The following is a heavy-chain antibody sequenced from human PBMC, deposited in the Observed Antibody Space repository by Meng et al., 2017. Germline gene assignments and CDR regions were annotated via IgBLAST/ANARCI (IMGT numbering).Heavy chain of an antibody. J-gene: IGHJ6*02. Sequence: GESLKISCAASGFTFSSYWMHWVRQAPGKGLVWVSRINSDGSSTSYADSVKGRFTISRDNAKNTLYLQMNSLRAEDTAVYYCARDRPILWCGKLWPTRHYYYCYMDVWGQGTTVTVSS. D-gene: IGHD3-10*01. CDR2: INSDGSST. V-gene: IGHV3-74*01. CDR1: GFTFSSYW. CDR3: ARDRPILWCGKLWPTRHYYYCYMDV.